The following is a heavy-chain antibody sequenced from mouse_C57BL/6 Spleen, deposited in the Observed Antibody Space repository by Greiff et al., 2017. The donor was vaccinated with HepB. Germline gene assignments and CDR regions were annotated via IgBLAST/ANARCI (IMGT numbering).Heavy chain of an antibody. Sequence: EVMLVESGGGLVQSGRSLRLSCATSGFTFSDFYMEWVRQAPGKGLEWIAASRNKANDYTTEYSASVKGRFIVSRDTSQSILYLQMNALRAEDTAIYYCARDAGDYGPWFAYWGQGTLVTVSA. CDR1: GFTFSDFY. V-gene: IGHV7-1*01. CDR2: SRNKANDYTT. D-gene: IGHD2-4*01. CDR3: ARDAGDYGPWFAY. J-gene: IGHJ3*01.